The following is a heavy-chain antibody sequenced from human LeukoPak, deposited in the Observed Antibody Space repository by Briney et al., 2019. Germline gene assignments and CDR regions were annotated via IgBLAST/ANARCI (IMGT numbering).Heavy chain of an antibody. J-gene: IGHJ4*02. Sequence: PSETLSLTCTVSGGSIGGDYWSWIRQPPGKGLEWIGYMYYSASTSYNPSLRSRVTISVDTSKNQFSLKLSSLTAADTAVYYCARGAPAAPGGNLRNYFDSWGQGILVTVSS. V-gene: IGHV4-59*01. CDR2: MYYSAST. CDR3: ARGAPAAPGGNLRNYFDS. CDR1: GGSIGGDY. D-gene: IGHD6-13*01.